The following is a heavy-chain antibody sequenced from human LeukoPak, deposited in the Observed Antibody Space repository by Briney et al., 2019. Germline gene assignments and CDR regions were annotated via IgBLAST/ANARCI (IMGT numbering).Heavy chain of an antibody. CDR1: GFTFSSYS. D-gene: IGHD3-22*01. V-gene: IGHV3-21*01. J-gene: IGHJ4*02. Sequence: GGSLRLSCAASGFTFSSYSMNWVRQAPGKGLEWVSSISSSSSYIYYADSVKGRFTISRDNAKNSLYLQMNSLRAEDTAVYYCARGTYYDSSGYALPHFDYWGQGTLVTVSS. CDR2: ISSSSSYI. CDR3: ARGTYYDSSGYALPHFDY.